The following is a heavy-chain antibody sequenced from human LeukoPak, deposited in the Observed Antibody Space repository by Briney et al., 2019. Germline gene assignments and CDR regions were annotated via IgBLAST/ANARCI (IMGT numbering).Heavy chain of an antibody. D-gene: IGHD6-19*01. CDR2: ISYDGSNK. CDR1: GFTFSSYA. J-gene: IGHJ6*03. V-gene: IGHV3-30*04. CDR3: ARVGSGWFWYDMDV. Sequence: GGSLRLSCAASGFTFSSYAMHWVRQAPGKGLAWVAVISYDGSNKYYADSVKGRFTISRDNSKNTLYLQMNSLRAEDTAVYYCARVGSGWFWYDMDVWGKGTTVTVSS.